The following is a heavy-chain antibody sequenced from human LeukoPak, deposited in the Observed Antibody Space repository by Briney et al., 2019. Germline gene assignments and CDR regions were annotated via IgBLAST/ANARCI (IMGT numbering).Heavy chain of an antibody. Sequence: SETLSLTCTVSGGSIRGYFWSWIRQPPGKGLEWIGHIYSSGSTTYTPSLQGRVTISLDTSKNQFSLKLSSVTAADTAVYYCARRYDSGSYPLDFWGQGTLVTVSS. CDR2: IYSSGST. V-gene: IGHV4-59*08. CDR1: GGSIRGYF. J-gene: IGHJ4*02. D-gene: IGHD3-10*01. CDR3: ARRYDSGSYPLDF.